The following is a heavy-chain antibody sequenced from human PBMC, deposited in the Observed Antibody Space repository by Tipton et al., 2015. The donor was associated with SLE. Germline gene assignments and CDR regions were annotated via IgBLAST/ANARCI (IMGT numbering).Heavy chain of an antibody. J-gene: IGHJ2*01. V-gene: IGHV1-69*06. CDR3: ATRGVGYCSGGSCSLRYFDL. Sequence: QSGPEVKKPGSSVKVSCKASGYTFTSYGISWVRQAPGQGLEWMGGIIPIFGTANYAQKFQGRVTITADKSTSTAYMELSSLRSEDTAVYYCATRGVGYCSGGSCSLRYFDLWGRGTLVTVSS. CDR1: GYTFTSYG. D-gene: IGHD2-15*01. CDR2: IIPIFGTA.